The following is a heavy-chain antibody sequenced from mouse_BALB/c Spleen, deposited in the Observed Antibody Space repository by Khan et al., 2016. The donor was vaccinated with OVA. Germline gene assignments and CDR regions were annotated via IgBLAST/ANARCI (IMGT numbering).Heavy chain of an antibody. J-gene: IGHJ2*01. Sequence: QIQLVQSGAELAKPGASVKMSCKASGYTFINYWILWVKQRPGQGLEWIGYINPSTGYTEYNQNFNDKATLTADKSSRTAYMQLSSLTSEDSAVYYCARRGLRWDFDYWGQGTTLTVSS. CDR2: INPSTGYT. D-gene: IGHD1-1*01. CDR1: GYTFINYW. CDR3: ARRGLRWDFDY. V-gene: IGHV1-7*01.